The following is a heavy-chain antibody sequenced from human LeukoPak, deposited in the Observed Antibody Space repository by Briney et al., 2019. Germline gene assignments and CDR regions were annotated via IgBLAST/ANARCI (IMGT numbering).Heavy chain of an antibody. CDR3: ARVATIFGVVIFPNWFDP. D-gene: IGHD3-3*01. V-gene: IGHV1-2*02. CDR1: GYTFTTYY. Sequence: ASVKVSCKASGYTFTTYYVHWVRQAPGQGLEWMGFINPGGGSTSYAQKFQGRVTMTRDTSISTAYMELSRLGSDDTAVYYCARVATIFGVVIFPNWFDPWGQGTLVTVSS. CDR2: INPGGGST. J-gene: IGHJ5*02.